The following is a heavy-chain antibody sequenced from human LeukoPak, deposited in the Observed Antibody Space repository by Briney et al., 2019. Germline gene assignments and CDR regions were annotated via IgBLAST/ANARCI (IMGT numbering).Heavy chain of an antibody. V-gene: IGHV1-18*01. J-gene: IGHJ3*01. D-gene: IGHD1-26*01. Sequence: ASVKVSCKTSGYTFTTYAITWVRQAPGRGLEWMGWISTYNGDTNYAQRIQGRVTMTTDSSTTTVYMELTSLRSDDTAVYYCAREVGARDFDFWGQGTMVTVSS. CDR3: AREVGARDFDF. CDR2: ISTYNGDT. CDR1: GYTFTTYA.